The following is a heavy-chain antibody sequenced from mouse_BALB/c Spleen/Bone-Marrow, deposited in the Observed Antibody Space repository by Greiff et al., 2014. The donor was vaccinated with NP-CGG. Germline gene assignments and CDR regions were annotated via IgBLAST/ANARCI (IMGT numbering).Heavy chain of an antibody. Sequence: VQLKESGPDLVRPSQSLSLTCTVTGYSITSGYSWHWVRQFPGNKMEWMGYINYSGSTNYNPSLKSRISITRDTSKNQFFLQLNSVTTEDTATYYCTRRGLYYGYAMDYWGQGTSVTVSS. CDR3: TRRGLYYGYAMDY. CDR1: GYSITSGYS. J-gene: IGHJ4*01. V-gene: IGHV3-1*02. CDR2: INYSGST. D-gene: IGHD1-1*02.